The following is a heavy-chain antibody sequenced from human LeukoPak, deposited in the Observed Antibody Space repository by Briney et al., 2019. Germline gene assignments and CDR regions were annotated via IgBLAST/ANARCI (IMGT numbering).Heavy chain of an antibody. CDR3: AKGLLWFGDLDYFDY. V-gene: IGHV1-2*02. D-gene: IGHD3-10*01. J-gene: IGHJ4*02. CDR1: GYTFTDYY. CDR2: INPNSGGT. Sequence: ASVKVSCKASGYTFTDYYMYWVRQAPGQGLEGMGWINPNSGGTNYAQKFQGRVTMTRDTSISTAYMELSRLRSDDTAMYYCAKGLLWFGDLDYFDYWGQGTLVTVSS.